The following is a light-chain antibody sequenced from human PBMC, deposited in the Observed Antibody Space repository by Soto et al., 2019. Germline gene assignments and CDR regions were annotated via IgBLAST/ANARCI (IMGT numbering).Light chain of an antibody. V-gene: IGKV1-27*01. Sequence: DIQMTQSPTSLSASVGDRVTITCRASQDIRNFVAWYQQKPGKAPKLLIYAASNLQSGVPSRFSGSVSGTDFTLTINSLQPEDVATYSCKNYSSVPVFGPGTKVEIK. CDR1: QDIRNF. CDR3: KNYSSVPV. CDR2: AAS. J-gene: IGKJ3*01.